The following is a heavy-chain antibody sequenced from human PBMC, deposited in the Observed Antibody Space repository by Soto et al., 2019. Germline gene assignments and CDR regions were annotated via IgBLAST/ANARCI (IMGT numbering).Heavy chain of an antibody. Sequence: EVQLVESGGGLVQPGGSLRLSCAASGFTFSSYWMHWVRQAPGKGLVWVSRINSDGSSTSYADSVKGRFTISRDNAKNTLYLQMNSLRAEDTAVYYCARDKNQRVGSSSGLIDYWGQGTLVTVSS. CDR2: INSDGSST. J-gene: IGHJ4*02. CDR3: ARDKNQRVGSSSGLIDY. V-gene: IGHV3-74*01. D-gene: IGHD3-22*01. CDR1: GFTFSSYW.